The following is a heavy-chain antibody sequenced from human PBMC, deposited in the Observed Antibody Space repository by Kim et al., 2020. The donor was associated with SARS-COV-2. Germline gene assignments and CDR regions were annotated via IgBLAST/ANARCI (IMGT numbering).Heavy chain of an antibody. CDR2: IYSDAHSA. D-gene: IGHD7-27*01. V-gene: IGHV3-74*01. Sequence: GGSLRLSCEASGFTFSDFWMHWVRQIPGKGLVWVSRIYSDAHSAGYADSVEGRFTISRDNAKNTLFLQMNSLRPEDTAVYYCARDDFPNWGQGALDVWGQGTVVTVSS. CDR3: ARDDFPNWGQGALDV. J-gene: IGHJ3*01. CDR1: GFTFSDFW.